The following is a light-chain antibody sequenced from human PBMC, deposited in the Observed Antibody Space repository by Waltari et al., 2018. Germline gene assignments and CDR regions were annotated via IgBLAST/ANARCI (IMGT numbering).Light chain of an antibody. V-gene: IGKV3-20*01. CDR1: QSVGRY. Sequence: EVVLTQSPGTLSLSPGERATLYCRASQSVGRYLAWYQQKPGRAPRLLIYGASSRATGIPDRFRGVGSGTDFSLTISRLEAEDFAVYYCQKYDRLPATFGQGTKVEIK. CDR3: QKYDRLPAT. CDR2: GAS. J-gene: IGKJ1*01.